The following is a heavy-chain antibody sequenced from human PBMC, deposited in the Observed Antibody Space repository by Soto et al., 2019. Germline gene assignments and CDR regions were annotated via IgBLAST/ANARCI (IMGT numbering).Heavy chain of an antibody. D-gene: IGHD1-1*01. CDR1: GYTFTSYG. V-gene: IGHV1-18*01. CDR2: ISAHNGNT. J-gene: IGHJ4*02. CDR3: ARGRYGDY. Sequence: QVHLVQSGAEVKKPGASVKVSCKASGYTFTSYGITWVRQAPGQGLEWMGWISAHNGNTDYAQKLQGRVIVTRDTSTSKAYMELRSLRSDGTAVYYCARGRYGDYWGQGALVTVSS.